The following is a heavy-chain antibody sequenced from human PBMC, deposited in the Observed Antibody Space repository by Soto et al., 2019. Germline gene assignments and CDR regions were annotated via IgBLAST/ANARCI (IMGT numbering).Heavy chain of an antibody. CDR3: AKSGDLQLERLKDNWFDP. D-gene: IGHD1-1*01. CDR2: IYYSGST. Sequence: PSETLSLTCTVSGGSISSSSYYWGWIRQPPGKGLEWIGSIYYSGSTYYNPSLKSRVTISVDTSKNQFSLKLSSVTAADTAVYYCAKSGDLQLERLKDNWFDPWGQGTLVTSPQ. J-gene: IGHJ5*02. CDR1: GGSISSSSYY. V-gene: IGHV4-39*01.